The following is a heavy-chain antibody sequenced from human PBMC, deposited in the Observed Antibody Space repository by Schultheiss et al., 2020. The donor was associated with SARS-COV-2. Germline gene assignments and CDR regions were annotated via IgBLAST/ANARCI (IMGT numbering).Heavy chain of an antibody. CDR2: ISAYNGNT. V-gene: IGHV1-18*04. J-gene: IGHJ6*02. Sequence: ASVKVSCKASGYTFTSYGISWVRQAPGQGLEWMGWISAYNGNTNYAQKLQGRVTMTTDTSTSTAYMELRSLRSDDTAVYYCARANLAYYDFWSGYYYYYYGMDVWGQGTTVTVSS. D-gene: IGHD3-3*01. CDR1: GYTFTSYG. CDR3: ARANLAYYDFWSGYYYYYYGMDV.